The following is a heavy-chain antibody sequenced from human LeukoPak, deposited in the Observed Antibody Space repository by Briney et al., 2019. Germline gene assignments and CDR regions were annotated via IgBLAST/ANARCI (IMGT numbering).Heavy chain of an antibody. CDR1: GFTISYYS. CDR3: ARDPSGTYYPRVSGALDI. J-gene: IGHJ3*02. V-gene: IGHV3-21*01. CDR2: ISSISSYI. Sequence: GGSLRLSCAASGFTISYYSMNWVRQAPGKGLEWVSSISSISSYIYYADSVKGRFTVSRDNAKNSLYLQMDSLRAEDTAVYYCARDPSGTYYPRVSGALDIWGQGTMVTVSS. D-gene: IGHD1-26*01.